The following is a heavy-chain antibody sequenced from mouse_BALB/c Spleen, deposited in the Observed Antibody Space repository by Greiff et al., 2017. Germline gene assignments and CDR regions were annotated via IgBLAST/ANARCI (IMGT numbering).Heavy chain of an antibody. CDR1: GFNIKDTY. J-gene: IGHJ2*01. CDR3: APGYYGSSFYFDY. V-gene: IGHV14-3*02. CDR2: IDPANGNT. D-gene: IGHD1-1*01. Sequence: VQLQQSGAELVKPGASVKLSCTASGFNIKDTYMHWVKQRPEQGLEWIGRIDPANGNTKYDPKFQGKATITADTSSNTAYLQLSSPTSEDTAVYYCAPGYYGSSFYFDYWGQGTTLTVSS.